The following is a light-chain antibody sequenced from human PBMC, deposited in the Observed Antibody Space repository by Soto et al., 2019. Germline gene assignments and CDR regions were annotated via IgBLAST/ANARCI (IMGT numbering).Light chain of an antibody. CDR3: HQFGSSPPAFT. CDR2: GAS. J-gene: IGKJ2*01. Sequence: ESMLTQSPGTLSLSPGERATLSCRASQSVSTRYLAWYQQKPGQAPRLLIYGASIRATGIQDRFSGSGSGTDFTLTISSLEPEDFAVYYCHQFGSSPPAFTFGQGTKLEI. V-gene: IGKV3-20*01. CDR1: QSVSTRY.